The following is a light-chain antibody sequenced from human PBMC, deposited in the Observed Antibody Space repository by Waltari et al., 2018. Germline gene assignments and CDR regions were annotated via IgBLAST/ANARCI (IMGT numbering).Light chain of an antibody. Sequence: QSALTQPASVSGSPGQSITISCTGTSSDVGGYNSVSWYQQHPGKAPKLMIYDVSKRPSGVSNRFSGSKSGNTASLTISGLQAEDEADYYCCSYAGSSTSYVFGTGTKVTVL. CDR3: CSYAGSSTSYV. V-gene: IGLV2-23*02. CDR1: SSDVGGYNS. J-gene: IGLJ1*01. CDR2: DVS.